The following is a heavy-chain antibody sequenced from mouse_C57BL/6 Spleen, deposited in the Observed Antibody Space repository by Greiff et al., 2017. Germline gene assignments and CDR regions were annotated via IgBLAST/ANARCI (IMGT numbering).Heavy chain of an antibody. D-gene: IGHD1-1*01. Sequence: DVQLVESGGDLVKPGGSLKLSCAASGFTFSSYGMSWVRQTPDKRLEWVATISSGGSYTYYPDSVKGRFTISRDNAKNTLYLQMSSLKSEDTAMYYCARHGTTVVAHWYFDVWGTGTTVTVSS. CDR2: ISSGGSYT. V-gene: IGHV5-6*01. CDR3: ARHGTTVVAHWYFDV. J-gene: IGHJ1*03. CDR1: GFTFSSYG.